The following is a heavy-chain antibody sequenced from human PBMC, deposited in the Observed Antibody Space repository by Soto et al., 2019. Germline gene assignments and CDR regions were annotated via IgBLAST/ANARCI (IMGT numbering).Heavy chain of an antibody. CDR3: GRDAVGSQGAFDI. V-gene: IGHV4-59*01. Sequence: SETLSLTCTVSGGSISSYYWSWIRQPPGKGLEWIGYIYYSGSTNYNPSLKSRVTISVDTSKNQFSLKLSSVTAADTAVYYCGRDAVGSQGAFDIWGQGTMVTVSS. CDR1: GGSISSYY. CDR2: IYYSGST. D-gene: IGHD3-10*01. J-gene: IGHJ3*02.